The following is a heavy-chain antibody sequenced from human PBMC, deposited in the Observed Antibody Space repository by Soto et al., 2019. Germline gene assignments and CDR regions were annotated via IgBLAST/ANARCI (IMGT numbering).Heavy chain of an antibody. CDR3: ARLRIATNNYKWFDP. Sequence: PSETLSLTCAVSGDSIISICHWSWIRQVPGKGLEWIGHIYVTGAVDYNPSLRDRITISQDTSERQFSLNLRLVTAADTAVYYCARLRIATNNYKWFDPWGQGTLVTVSS. CDR1: GDSIISICH. D-gene: IGHD2-21*01. V-gene: IGHV4-31*11. J-gene: IGHJ5*02. CDR2: IYVTGAV.